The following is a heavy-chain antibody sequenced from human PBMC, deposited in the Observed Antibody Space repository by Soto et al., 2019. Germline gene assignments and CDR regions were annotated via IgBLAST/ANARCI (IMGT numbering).Heavy chain of an antibody. D-gene: IGHD2-15*01. CDR1: GDTFISSG. J-gene: IGHJ3*02. V-gene: IGHV1-18*01. CDR3: ARIEYCSGGNCYSAFDI. CDR2: ISGYKGDT. Sequence: QSGAEVKKPGASVKVSCKASGDTFISSGISWVRQAPGQGLEWMGWISGYKGDTNYAQKFQGRVTMNTDTSTSTAYMELRSLTPGDTAIYYCARIEYCSGGNCYSAFDIWGQGTLVTVSS.